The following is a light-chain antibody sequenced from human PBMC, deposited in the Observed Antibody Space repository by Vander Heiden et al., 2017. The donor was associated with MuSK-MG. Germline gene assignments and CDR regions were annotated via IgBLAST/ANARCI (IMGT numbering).Light chain of an antibody. Sequence: QSVLTQPPSVSGAPGQMVTISCTGSSSDIGAGSDVPWYQQLPGTAPKLLIYGNSNRPSGVPDRFSGSKSGTSASLAITGLQAEDEADYYCQSYDSSLSGSVFGGGTKLTVL. J-gene: IGLJ2*01. CDR3: QSYDSSLSGSV. CDR2: GNS. V-gene: IGLV1-40*01. CDR1: SSDIGAGSD.